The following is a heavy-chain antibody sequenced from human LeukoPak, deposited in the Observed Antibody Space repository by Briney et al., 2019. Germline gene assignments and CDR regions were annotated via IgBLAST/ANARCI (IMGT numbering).Heavy chain of an antibody. Sequence: PSETLSLTCAVYGGSFSGYYWSWIRQPPGKGLEWIGEINHSGSTNYNPSLESRVTISVDTSKNQFSLKLSSVTAADTAVYYCARGRSSRYSHQGYYYYMDVWGKGTTVTVSS. J-gene: IGHJ6*03. CDR3: ARGRSSRYSHQGYYYYMDV. D-gene: IGHD1-1*01. CDR1: GGSFSGYY. V-gene: IGHV4-34*01. CDR2: INHSGST.